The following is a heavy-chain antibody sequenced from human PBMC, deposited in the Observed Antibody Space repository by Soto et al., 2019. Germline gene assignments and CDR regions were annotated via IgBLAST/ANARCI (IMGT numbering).Heavy chain of an antibody. CDR1: GGSISSSSYY. V-gene: IGHV4-39*01. D-gene: IGHD3-22*01. J-gene: IGHJ4*02. Sequence: SETLSLTCTVSGGSISSSSYYWGWIRQPPGKGLERIGSIYYSGSTYYNPSLKSRVTISVDTSKNQFSLKLSSVTAADTAVYYCARKHSSGYYSDYWGQGTLVTVSS. CDR3: ARKHSSGYYSDY. CDR2: IYYSGST.